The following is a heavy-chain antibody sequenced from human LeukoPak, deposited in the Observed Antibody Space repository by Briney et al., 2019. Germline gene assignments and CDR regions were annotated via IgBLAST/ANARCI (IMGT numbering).Heavy chain of an antibody. CDR2: IYSGGST. D-gene: IGHD5/OR15-5a*01. J-gene: IGHJ4*02. CDR1: GFTVSSNY. CDR3: ARVVSGGGPSSYFDY. Sequence: GGSLRLSCAASGFTVSSNYMSWVRRAPGKGLEWVSVIYSGGSTYYADSVKGRFTISRDNSKNTLYLQMNSLRAEDTAVYYCARVVSGGGPSSYFDYWGQGTLVTVSS. V-gene: IGHV3-53*01.